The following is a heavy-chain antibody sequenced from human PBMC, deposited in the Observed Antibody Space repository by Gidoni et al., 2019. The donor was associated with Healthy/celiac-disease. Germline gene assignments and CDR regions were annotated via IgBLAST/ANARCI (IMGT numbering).Heavy chain of an antibody. CDR1: GFTFGSYS. CDR2: ISSSSSYI. J-gene: IGHJ4*02. V-gene: IGHV3-21*01. D-gene: IGHD6-13*01. CDR3: ARGMPWEQLGSFDY. Sequence: EVQLVESGGGLVKPGGSLRLAGSSSGFTFGSYSRNWVRQAPGKGLEWVSSISSSSSYIYYADAVKGRFTISRDKAKNSLYLQMNSLRAEDTAVYYCARGMPWEQLGSFDYWGQGTLVTVSS.